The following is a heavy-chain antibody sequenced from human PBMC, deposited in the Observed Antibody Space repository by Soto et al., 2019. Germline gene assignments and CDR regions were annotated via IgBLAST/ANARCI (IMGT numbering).Heavy chain of an antibody. CDR3: AREPIVVVVAATREVGWFDP. CDR2: IYYSGSA. CDR1: GGSISSGDYY. J-gene: IGHJ5*02. V-gene: IGHV4-30-4*01. Sequence: SETLSLTCTVSGGSISSGDYYWSWIRQPPGKGLEWIGYIYYSGSAYYNPSLKSRVTISVDTSKNQFSLKLSSVTAADTAVYYCAREPIVVVVAATREVGWFDPWGQGTLVTVSS. D-gene: IGHD2-15*01.